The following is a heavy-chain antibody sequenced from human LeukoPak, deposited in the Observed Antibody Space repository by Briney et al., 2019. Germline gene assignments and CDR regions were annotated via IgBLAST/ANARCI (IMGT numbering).Heavy chain of an antibody. V-gene: IGHV3-23*01. J-gene: IGHJ4*02. CDR3: ARGHCSSGTCHSYPPYYFDY. D-gene: IGHD2-15*01. Sequence: GGSLRLSCAASGFTFSDYAMSWVRQTPGKGLEWVSTVSDDGRNTYHRDSVKGRFTIARDKNTLYLQMSSLGVGDTAVYYCARGHCSSGTCHSYPPYYFDYWGQGTLVTVSS. CDR2: VSDDGRNT. CDR1: GFTFSDYA.